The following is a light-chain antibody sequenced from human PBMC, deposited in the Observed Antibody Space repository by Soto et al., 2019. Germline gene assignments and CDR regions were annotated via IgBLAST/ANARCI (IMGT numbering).Light chain of an antibody. CDR1: QAINSW. J-gene: IGKJ1*01. Sequence: DIQMTQSPSSVSASVGDRVTITCRASQAINSWLAWYQQKPGKAPKLLIYAASTLQTGVPSRFSGSGSGTDFTLTISYLQPEDFGTYYCQQANSFPPWTFGQGTKVEIK. CDR3: QQANSFPPWT. CDR2: AAS. V-gene: IGKV1-12*01.